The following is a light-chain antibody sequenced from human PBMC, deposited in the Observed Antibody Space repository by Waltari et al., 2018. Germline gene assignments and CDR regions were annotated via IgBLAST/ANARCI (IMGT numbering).Light chain of an antibody. CDR1: QSISKW. CDR2: KAS. CDR3: QQYNSYSLLS. V-gene: IGKV1-5*03. Sequence: DIQMTQSPSTLSASVGDRGIFGCRASQSISKWLAWYQQKPGKAPKLLIYKASTLESGVPSRCRGSGSGTEFTLTISRLQPEDFATDYCQQYNSYSLLSFGGGTKVEIK. J-gene: IGKJ4*01.